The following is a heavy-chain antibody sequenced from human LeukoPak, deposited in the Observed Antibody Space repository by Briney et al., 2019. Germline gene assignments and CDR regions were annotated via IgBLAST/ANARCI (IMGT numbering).Heavy chain of an antibody. CDR3: ARHTTGSYYRYDS. Sequence: ASVKVSCKASGYAFTSFAISWVRQAPGQGLEWMGWISAYNGDTNYAQKLQGRVTMTTDTSTGTAYMDLRSLRSDDTAVYYCARHTTGSYYRYDSWGQGTLVTVSS. V-gene: IGHV1-18*01. CDR1: GYAFTSFA. J-gene: IGHJ4*02. D-gene: IGHD3-22*01. CDR2: ISAYNGDT.